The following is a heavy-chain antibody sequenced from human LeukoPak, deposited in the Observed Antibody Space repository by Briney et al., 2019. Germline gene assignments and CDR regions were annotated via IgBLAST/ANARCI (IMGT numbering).Heavy chain of an antibody. CDR2: ISGDGDRS. V-gene: IGHV3-43*02. CDR3: AKGPKSHYNYYMEV. CDR1: GFSFHNYA. Sequence: PGGSLRLSCAASGFSFHNYAMHWVRQAPGKGLEWVSLISGDGDRSYSADSVKDRFTISRDNSKKSLYLQMNSLRTEDTALYYCAKGPKSHYNYYMEVWGKGTTVTVSS. J-gene: IGHJ6*03.